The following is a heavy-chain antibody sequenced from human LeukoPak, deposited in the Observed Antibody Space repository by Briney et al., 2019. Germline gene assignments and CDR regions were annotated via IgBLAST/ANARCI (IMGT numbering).Heavy chain of an antibody. CDR3: TLPLYYYGSGSFDY. J-gene: IGHJ4*02. V-gene: IGHV3-49*04. CDR2: IRSKAYGGTT. CDR1: GFTFGDYA. D-gene: IGHD3-10*01. Sequence: GGSLRLSCTASGFTFGDYAMSWVRQAPGKGLEWVGFIRSKAYGGTTEYAASVKGRFTISRDDSKSIAYLQMNSLKTEDTAVYYCTLPLYYYGSGSFDYWGQGTLVTVSS.